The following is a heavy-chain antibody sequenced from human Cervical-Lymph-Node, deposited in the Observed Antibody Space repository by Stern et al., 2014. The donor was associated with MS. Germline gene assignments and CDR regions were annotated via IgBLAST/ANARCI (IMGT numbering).Heavy chain of an antibody. Sequence: QVQLVESGAEVKKPGASVKVSCKASGYTFTDYYIHWVRQAPGQGLEWMGRMTPDGGGTATAQKFQDRVTMTRDTSITTADMELNSRGSDDTALYYCTRGLVGYDAFDVWGQGTRVIVSS. CDR2: MTPDGGGT. D-gene: IGHD5-12*01. J-gene: IGHJ3*01. CDR3: TRGLVGYDAFDV. V-gene: IGHV1-2*06. CDR1: GYTFTDYY.